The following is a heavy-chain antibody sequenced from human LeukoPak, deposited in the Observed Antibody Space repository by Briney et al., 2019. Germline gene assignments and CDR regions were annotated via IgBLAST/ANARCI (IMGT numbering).Heavy chain of an antibody. Sequence: ASVKVSCKASGYTFTGYYMHWVRQAPGQGLEWMGWINPNSGGTNYAQKFQGWVTMTRDTSISTAYMELSRLRSDDTAVYYCARVRTTGTTGRWFDPWGQGTLVTVSS. CDR2: INPNSGGT. D-gene: IGHD1-1*01. CDR1: GYTFTGYY. V-gene: IGHV1-2*04. J-gene: IGHJ5*02. CDR3: ARVRTTGTTGRWFDP.